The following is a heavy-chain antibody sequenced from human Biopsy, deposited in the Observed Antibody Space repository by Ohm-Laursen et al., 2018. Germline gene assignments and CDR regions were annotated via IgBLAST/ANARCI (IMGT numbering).Heavy chain of an antibody. J-gene: IGHJ5*02. CDR2: IYHVGNT. V-gene: IGHV4-61*08. Sequence: SETLSLTCSVSGVSVSSSDYYRGWVRQPPGKGLERIGYIYHVGNTSDNPSLKSRLTMSRDTSKNQFSLKLTSVTAADTAIYYCAGVRCGGDCHRSRVWFDPWGQGTLVTVSS. CDR1: GVSVSSSDYY. CDR3: AGVRCGGDCHRSRVWFDP. D-gene: IGHD2-21*02.